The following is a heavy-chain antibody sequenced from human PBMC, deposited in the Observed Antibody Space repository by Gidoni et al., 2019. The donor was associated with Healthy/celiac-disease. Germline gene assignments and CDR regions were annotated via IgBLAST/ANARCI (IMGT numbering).Heavy chain of an antibody. CDR1: GFTFSSYW. D-gene: IGHD3-22*01. V-gene: IGHV3-74*01. CDR2: INSDGSST. Sequence: EVQLVESGGGLVQPGGSLRLSCAASGFTFSSYWMHWVRQAPGKGLVWVSRINSDGSSTSYADSVKGRFTISRDNAKNTLYLQMNSLRAEDTAVYYCARAYYGGKYYYDSSGYYPFDYWGQGTLVTVSS. J-gene: IGHJ4*02. CDR3: ARAYYGGKYYYDSSGYYPFDY.